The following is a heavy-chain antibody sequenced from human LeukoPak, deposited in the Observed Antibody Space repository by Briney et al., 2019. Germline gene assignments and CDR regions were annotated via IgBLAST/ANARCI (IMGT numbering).Heavy chain of an antibody. J-gene: IGHJ4*02. CDR3: AKDTIYGDGYFDY. V-gene: IGHV3-7*03. CDR2: IRHDGSET. D-gene: IGHD4-17*01. CDR1: GFPFSSYW. Sequence: GGSLRLSCAASGFPFSSYWMSWVRQAPGKGLEWVANIRHDGSETYYVDSLRGRFTISRDNAKNLVYLQMNSLRAEDTAVYYCAKDTIYGDGYFDYWGQGTLVTVSS.